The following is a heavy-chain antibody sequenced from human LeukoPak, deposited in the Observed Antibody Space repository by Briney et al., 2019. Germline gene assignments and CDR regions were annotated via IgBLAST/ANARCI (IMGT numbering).Heavy chain of an antibody. CDR2: ISSSSSTI. V-gene: IGHV3-48*04. J-gene: IGHJ4*02. D-gene: IGHD3-22*01. CDR1: GFTFSSYS. Sequence: GGSLRLSCAASGFTFSSYSMNWVRQAPGKGLEWVSYISSSSSTIYYADSVKGRFTISRDNAKNSLYLQMNSLRAEDTAVYYCARGDRDSSGYYQGFDYWGQGTLVTVSS. CDR3: ARGDRDSSGYYQGFDY.